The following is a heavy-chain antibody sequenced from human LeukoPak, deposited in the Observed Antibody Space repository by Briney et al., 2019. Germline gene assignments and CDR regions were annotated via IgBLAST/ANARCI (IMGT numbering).Heavy chain of an antibody. Sequence: SETLSLTCTVSGGSVSSTTYYWSWIRQPPGKGLEWIASINYSGSTYYHPSLKSRVTISVDTSENQFSLKLSSVTAADTAVYYCARYVVYGSGKYYFDYWGQGTLVTVSS. CDR3: ARYVVYGSGKYYFDY. J-gene: IGHJ4*02. CDR1: GGSVSSTTYY. D-gene: IGHD3-10*01. CDR2: INYSGST. V-gene: IGHV4-39*01.